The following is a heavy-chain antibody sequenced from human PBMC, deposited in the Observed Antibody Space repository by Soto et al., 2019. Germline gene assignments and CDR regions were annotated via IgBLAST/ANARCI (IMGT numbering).Heavy chain of an antibody. V-gene: IGHV3-21*01. Sequence: ILSCAASGFTFSSYTMNWVRQAPGRGLEWVSSIFSSTSYIYYADSVKGRFTISRDDAKNSLYLQMNSLRAEDTAVYYCARDISGSYFGAYFDYWGQGTLVTVSS. CDR1: GFTFSSYT. J-gene: IGHJ4*02. D-gene: IGHD1-26*01. CDR2: IFSSTSYI. CDR3: ARDISGSYFGAYFDY.